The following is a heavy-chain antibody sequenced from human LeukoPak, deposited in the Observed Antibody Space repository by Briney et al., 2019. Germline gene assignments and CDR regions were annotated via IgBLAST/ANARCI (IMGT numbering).Heavy chain of an antibody. V-gene: IGHV3-21*01. CDR3: ARGYCRGGSCYSGDAFDI. J-gene: IGHJ3*02. Sequence: GGSLRLSCAASGFTFSSYSMNWVRQAPGKGLEWVSSISSSSSYIYYADSVKGRFTISRDNAKNSLYLQMNSLRAVDTAVYYCARGYCRGGSCYSGDAFDIWGQGTMVTVSS. D-gene: IGHD2-15*01. CDR2: ISSSSSYI. CDR1: GFTFSSYS.